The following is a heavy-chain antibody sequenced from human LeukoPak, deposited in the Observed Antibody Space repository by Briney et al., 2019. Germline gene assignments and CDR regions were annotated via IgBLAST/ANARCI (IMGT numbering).Heavy chain of an antibody. CDR3: ARMYFDNGTNWFDP. V-gene: IGHV4-39*07. J-gene: IGHJ5*02. D-gene: IGHD1-1*01. CDR1: GGSISSGSYY. CDR2: IYYSGST. Sequence: PSETLSLTCTVSGGSISSGSYYWGWIRQPPGKGLDWIGSIYYSGSTYYNPSLKSRVTISVDTSKNQFSLKLSSVTAADTAVYYCARMYFDNGTNWFDPWGQGTLVTVSS.